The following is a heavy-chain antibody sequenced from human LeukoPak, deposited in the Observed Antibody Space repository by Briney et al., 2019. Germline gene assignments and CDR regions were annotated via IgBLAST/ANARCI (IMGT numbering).Heavy chain of an antibody. D-gene: IGHD3-16*01. J-gene: IGHJ6*03. V-gene: IGHV3-21*06. CDR2: ISSSSSYI. CDR1: GFTFSGYW. Sequence: GGSLRLSCAASGFTFSGYWMNWVRQAPGKGLEWVSFISSSSSYIYYADSVKGRFTISRDNAKNSLYLQMNSLRAEDTAVYYCARGIMTPYYMDVWGKGTTVTVSS. CDR3: ARGIMTPYYMDV.